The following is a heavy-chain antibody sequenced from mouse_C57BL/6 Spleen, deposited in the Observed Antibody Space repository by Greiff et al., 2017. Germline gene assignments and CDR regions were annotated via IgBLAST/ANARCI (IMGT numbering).Heavy chain of an antibody. J-gene: IGHJ4*01. D-gene: IGHD1-1*02. CDR1: GYTFTSYC. CDR3: ARRMLGGDDFMDY. Sequence: QVQLQQPGAELVKPGASVKLSCKASGYTFTSYCMHWVKQRPGRGLEWIGRIDPSGGGTKYNEKFKGKATLTVDKPSSTAYMQLSSLPSEDSAVFYWARRMLGGDDFMDYWGQGTSLTVSS. CDR2: IDPSGGGT. V-gene: IGHV1-72*01.